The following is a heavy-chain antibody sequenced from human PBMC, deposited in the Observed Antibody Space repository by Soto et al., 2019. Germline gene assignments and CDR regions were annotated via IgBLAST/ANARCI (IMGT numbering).Heavy chain of an antibody. CDR3: AKTPGFGERYYYYMDV. CDR2: ISGSGGST. V-gene: IGHV3-23*01. CDR1: GFTFSSYA. J-gene: IGHJ6*03. Sequence: GGSLRLSCAASGFTFSSYAMSWVRQAPGKGLEWVSAISGSGGSTYYADSVKGRFTISRDNSKNTLYLQMNSLRAEDTAVYYCAKTPGFGERYYYYMDVWGKGTTVTVSS. D-gene: IGHD3-10*01.